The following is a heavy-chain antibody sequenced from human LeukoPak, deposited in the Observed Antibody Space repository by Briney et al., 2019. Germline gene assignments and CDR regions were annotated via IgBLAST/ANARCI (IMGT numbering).Heavy chain of an antibody. V-gene: IGHV3-7*01. Sequence: GGSLRLSCAASGFIFSNYWISWVRQAPGKGLEWVANIKHDGSEKYYVDSVKGRFTISRDNAKNSLYLQMNSLRAEDTAVYYCANAYSPDYWGQGTLVTVSS. CDR1: GFIFSNYW. CDR3: ANAYSPDY. D-gene: IGHD6-13*01. J-gene: IGHJ4*02. CDR2: IKHDGSEK.